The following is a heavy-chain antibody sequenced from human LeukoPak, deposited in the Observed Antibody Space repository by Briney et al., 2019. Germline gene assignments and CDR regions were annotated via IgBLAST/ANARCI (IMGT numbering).Heavy chain of an antibody. CDR2: ISGSGGSA. J-gene: IGHJ4*02. CDR3: AKDITMVRGVTLFDY. Sequence: GGSLRLSCAASGFTFSSFAMSWVRQAPGKGLEWVSAISGSGGSAYYADSVKGRFTISRDNSKNTLYLRMSSLRAEDTAVYYCAKDITMVRGVTLFDYWGQGTLVTVSS. D-gene: IGHD3-10*01. CDR1: GFTFSSFA. V-gene: IGHV3-23*01.